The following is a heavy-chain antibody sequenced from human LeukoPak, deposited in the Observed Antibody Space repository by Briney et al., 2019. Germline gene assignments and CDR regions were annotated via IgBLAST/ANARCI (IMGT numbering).Heavy chain of an antibody. J-gene: IGHJ4*02. D-gene: IGHD6-13*01. Sequence: SETLSLTCTVSGGSISSQYGSWIRQPPGKVLEWIGYIYYSGSTNYNPSLKSRVTISVDTSKNQFSLKLSSVTAADTAVYYCARSILRGGQLATFVYWGQGTLVTVSS. CDR3: ARSILRGGQLATFVY. CDR2: IYYSGST. CDR1: GGSISSQY. V-gene: IGHV4-59*11.